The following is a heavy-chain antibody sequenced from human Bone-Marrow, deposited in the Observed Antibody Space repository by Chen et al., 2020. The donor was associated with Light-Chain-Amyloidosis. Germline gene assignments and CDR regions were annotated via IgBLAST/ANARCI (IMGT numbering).Heavy chain of an antibody. CDR3: ARMMTTVTTTDY. D-gene: IGHD4-17*01. CDR1: GYIFTKYY. CDR2: INPISGSA. J-gene: IGHJ4*02. Sequence: QVQLVQSGAEXXXXGASVKISCKASGYIFTKYYMHWVRQAPGEGFEWMGIINPISGSASYAEKFEGRVTMTRDTSTSTFYMELSSLKSEDTAVYYCARMMTTVTTTDYWGQGALVTVSS. V-gene: IGHV1-46*01.